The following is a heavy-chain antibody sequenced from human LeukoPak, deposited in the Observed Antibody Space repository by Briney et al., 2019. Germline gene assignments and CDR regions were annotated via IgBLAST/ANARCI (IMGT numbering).Heavy chain of an antibody. D-gene: IGHD6-19*01. CDR2: ISYDGSNK. CDR3: AKAGAVAGFDFDY. V-gene: IGHV3-30*18. J-gene: IGHJ4*02. CDR1: GFTFSSYA. Sequence: GGSLRLSCAASGFTFSSYAMHWVRQAPGKGLEWVAVISYDGSNKYYADSVKGRFTISRDNSKNTLYLQMNSLRAEDTAVYYCAKAGAVAGFDFDYWGQGTLVTVSS.